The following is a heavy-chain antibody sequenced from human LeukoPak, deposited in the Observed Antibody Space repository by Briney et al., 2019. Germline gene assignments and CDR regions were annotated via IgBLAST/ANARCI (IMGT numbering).Heavy chain of an antibody. CDR2: IIPIFGTA. D-gene: IGHD3-22*01. V-gene: IGHV1-69*06. CDR1: GGTFSSYA. Sequence: VASVKVSCKASGGTFSSYAMSWVRQAPGQGLEWMGMIIPIFGTANYAQKIQGRVTITADKSTSTAYMELSSLRSEDTAMYYCARWTYYYDSVDYWGQGTLVTVSS. J-gene: IGHJ4*02. CDR3: ARWTYYYDSVDY.